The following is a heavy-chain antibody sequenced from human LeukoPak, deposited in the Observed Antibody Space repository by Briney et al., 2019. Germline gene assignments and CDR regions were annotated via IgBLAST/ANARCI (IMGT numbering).Heavy chain of an antibody. J-gene: IGHJ4*02. CDR1: GFTFDDYG. CDR2: INWNGGST. V-gene: IGHV3-20*04. Sequence: GGSLRLSCAASGFTFDDYGMSWVRQAPGKGLEWVSGINWNGGSTGYADSVKGRFTISRDNAKNSLYLQMNSLRAEDTALYYCATAPYSGSYSPFDYWGQGTLVTVSS. D-gene: IGHD1-26*01. CDR3: ATAPYSGSYSPFDY.